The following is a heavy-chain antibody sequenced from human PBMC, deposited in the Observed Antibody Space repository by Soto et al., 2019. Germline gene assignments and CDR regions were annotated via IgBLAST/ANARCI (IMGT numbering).Heavy chain of an antibody. V-gene: IGHV4-4*02. CDR1: GGSISGINW. CDR3: ARVLAAADFDY. D-gene: IGHD6-13*01. J-gene: IGHJ4*02. Sequence: SETLSLTCAVSGGSISGINWWSWVRQPPGKGLEWIGEIYHSGSTNYNPSLKSRVTISVDKSKNQFSLKLSSVTAADTAVYYCARVLAAADFDYWGQGTLVTVSS. CDR2: IYHSGST.